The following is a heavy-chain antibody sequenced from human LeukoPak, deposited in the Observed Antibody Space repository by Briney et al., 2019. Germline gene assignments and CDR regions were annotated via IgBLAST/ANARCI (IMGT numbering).Heavy chain of an antibody. CDR1: GFTFDDYA. Sequence: PGRSLRLSCAASGFTFDDYAMHWVRQAPGKGLEWVSGISWNSGSIGYADSVKGRFTISRDNAKNSLYLQMNSLRAEDTALYYCAKDISFYDSSGYYFDYWGQGTLVTVSS. CDR2: ISWNSGSI. J-gene: IGHJ4*02. CDR3: AKDISFYDSSGYYFDY. D-gene: IGHD3-22*01. V-gene: IGHV3-9*01.